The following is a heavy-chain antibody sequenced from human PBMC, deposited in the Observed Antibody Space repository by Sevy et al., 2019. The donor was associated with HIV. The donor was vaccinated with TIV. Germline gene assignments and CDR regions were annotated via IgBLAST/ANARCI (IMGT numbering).Heavy chain of an antibody. D-gene: IGHD3-3*01. CDR1: GFTFSNAW. CDR3: TTDTGISDYDFWSGRDDTFDN. J-gene: IGHJ3*02. Sequence: GGSLRLSCAASGFTFSNAWMSWVRQAPGKGLEWVGRIKSKTDGGKTDYAAPVKGRFTISTEESKNTLYLQMNSLKTEDTAVYYCTTDTGISDYDFWSGRDDTFDNWGQGTMVTVSS. CDR2: IKSKTDGGKT. V-gene: IGHV3-15*01.